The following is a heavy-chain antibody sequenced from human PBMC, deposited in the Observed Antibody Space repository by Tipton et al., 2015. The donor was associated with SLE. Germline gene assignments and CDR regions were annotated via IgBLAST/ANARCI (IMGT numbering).Heavy chain of an antibody. J-gene: IGHJ3*02. CDR3: ARNGYSSSSDAFDI. Sequence: TLSLTCAVYGGSFSGYYWSWIRQPPGKGLEWIGEINHSGSTNYNPSLKSRVTISVDTSKNQFSLKLSSVTAADTAVYYCARNGYSSSSDAFDIWGQGTMVTVSS. CDR1: GGSFSGYY. V-gene: IGHV4-34*01. CDR2: INHSGST. D-gene: IGHD6-13*01.